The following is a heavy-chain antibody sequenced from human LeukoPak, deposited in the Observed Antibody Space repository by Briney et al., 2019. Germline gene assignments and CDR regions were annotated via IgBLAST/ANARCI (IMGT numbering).Heavy chain of an antibody. CDR3: AKRGRSSWYFDY. CDR1: DGSISSYY. D-gene: IGHD6-13*01. J-gene: IGHJ4*02. V-gene: IGHV4-59*01. Sequence: PSETLSLTCTVSDGSISSYYWNWIRQPPGKGLEWIGYIHYSGTTNYNPSLKSRVTISVDTSKNQLSLKLSSVTAADTAVYFCAKRGRSSWYFDYWGQGTQVTVSS. CDR2: IHYSGTT.